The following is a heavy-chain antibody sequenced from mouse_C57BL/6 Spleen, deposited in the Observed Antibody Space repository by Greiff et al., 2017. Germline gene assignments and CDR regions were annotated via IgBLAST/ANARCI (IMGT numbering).Heavy chain of an antibody. CDR3: AREGDWDGGYWYFDV. CDR1: GYTFTSYW. J-gene: IGHJ1*03. CDR2: IDPNSGGT. D-gene: IGHD4-1*01. V-gene: IGHV1-72*01. Sequence: QVQLQQSGAELVKPGASVKLSCKASGYTFTSYWMPWVKQRPGRGLEWIGRIDPNSGGTKYNEKFKSKATLTVDKPSSTAYMQLSSLTSEDSAVYYCAREGDWDGGYWYFDVWGTGTTVTVSS.